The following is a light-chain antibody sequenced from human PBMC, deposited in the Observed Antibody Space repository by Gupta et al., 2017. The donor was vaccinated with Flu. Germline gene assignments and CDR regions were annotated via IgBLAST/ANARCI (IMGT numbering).Light chain of an antibody. Sequence: TPSSLSASVGDRVTITCRASQTVYSYVNWYQQNPGKAPKLLIYDASRLHSGVPSRFSGSGSGTDFTLTISRLQPEDFATYYCQQSNTPRTFGQGTKVEVK. J-gene: IGKJ1*01. CDR3: QQSNTPRT. V-gene: IGKV1-39*01. CDR2: DAS. CDR1: QTVYSY.